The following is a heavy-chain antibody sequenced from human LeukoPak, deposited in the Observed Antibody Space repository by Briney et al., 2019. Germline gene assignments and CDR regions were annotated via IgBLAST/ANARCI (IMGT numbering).Heavy chain of an antibody. Sequence: PGGSLRLSFAASGLTFSSYGMASVPWAPGRGVERVAFIRYDGSNKYYADSVKGQFTISRDNAKNTLYLQMNSLRVEDTAVYYCARAGRGLRYFDWLTYDYWGQGTLVTVSS. V-gene: IGHV3-30*02. CDR3: ARAGRGLRYFDWLTYDY. CDR1: GLTFSSYG. J-gene: IGHJ4*02. CDR2: IRYDGSNK. D-gene: IGHD3-9*01.